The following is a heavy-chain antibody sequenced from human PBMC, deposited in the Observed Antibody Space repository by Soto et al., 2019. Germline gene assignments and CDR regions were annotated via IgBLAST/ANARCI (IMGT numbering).Heavy chain of an antibody. D-gene: IGHD6-13*01. CDR1: GGSFSGYY. CDR3: ARGKGVAAAGTENNWFDP. V-gene: IGHV4-34*01. CDR2: INHSGST. J-gene: IGHJ5*02. Sequence: SETLSLTCAVYGGSFSGYYWSWIRQPPGKGLEWIGEINHSGSTNYNPSLKSRVTISVDTSKNQFSLKLSSVTAADTAVYYCARGKGVAAAGTENNWFDPWGQGTLVTVSS.